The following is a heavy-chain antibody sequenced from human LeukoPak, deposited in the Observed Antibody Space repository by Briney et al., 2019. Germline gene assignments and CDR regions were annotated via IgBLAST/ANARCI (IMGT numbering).Heavy chain of an antibody. Sequence: PSETLSLTYTVYCGSISNSNYYWGWVRQPPGKGLEWIGTIYYSGNTYYTPSLKSRVTISVDTSKNQFSLRLSSVTAADTAVYFCMRHEEEDGYNAKPFDFWGQGTLVTVSS. J-gene: IGHJ4*02. D-gene: IGHD5-24*01. CDR2: IYYSGNT. V-gene: IGHV4-39*01. CDR3: MRHEEEDGYNAKPFDF. CDR1: CGSISNSNYY.